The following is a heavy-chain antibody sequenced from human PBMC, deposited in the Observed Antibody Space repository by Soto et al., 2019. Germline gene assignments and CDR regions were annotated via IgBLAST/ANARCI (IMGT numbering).Heavy chain of an antibody. J-gene: IGHJ6*03. Sequence: SETLSLTCTVSGGSISSYYWSWIRQPPGKGLEWIGYIYYSGSTNYNPSLKSRVTISVDTSKNQFSLKLSSVTAADTAVYYCARGSGYYGSGSYFYYYYYMDVWGKGTTVTVSS. CDR1: GGSISSYY. V-gene: IGHV4-59*01. D-gene: IGHD3-10*01. CDR3: ARGSGYYGSGSYFYYYYYMDV. CDR2: IYYSGST.